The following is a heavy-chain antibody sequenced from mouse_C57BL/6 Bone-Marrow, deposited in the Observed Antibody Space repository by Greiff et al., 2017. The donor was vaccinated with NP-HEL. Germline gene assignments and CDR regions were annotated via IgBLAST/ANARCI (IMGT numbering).Heavy chain of an antibody. J-gene: IGHJ4*01. V-gene: IGHV1-59*01. CDR1: GYTFTSYW. CDR3: ARRLTAMDY. D-gene: IGHD3-2*02. Sequence: QVQLQQSGAELVRPGTSVKLSCKASGYTFTSYWMHWVKQRPGQGLEWIGVIDPSDSYTNYNQKFKGKATLTVDTSSSTAYMQLSSLTSEDSAVYYCARRLTAMDYWGQGTSVTVSS. CDR2: IDPSDSYT.